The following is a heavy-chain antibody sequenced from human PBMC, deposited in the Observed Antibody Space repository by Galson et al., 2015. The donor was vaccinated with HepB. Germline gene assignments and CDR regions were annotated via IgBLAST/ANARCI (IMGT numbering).Heavy chain of an antibody. CDR1: GESFSDYY. D-gene: IGHD6-13*01. J-gene: IGHJ4*02. Sequence: TLSLTCAVYGESFSDYYWSWIRQPPGKGLEWTGEIYHSGSTNYNPSLKSRVTISLDTSKNQLSLKLSSVTAADTAVYYCASLRIAAAGAGGGLWSYWGQGTLVTVSS. V-gene: IGHV4-34*01. CDR3: ASLRIAAAGAGGGLWSY. CDR2: IYHSGST.